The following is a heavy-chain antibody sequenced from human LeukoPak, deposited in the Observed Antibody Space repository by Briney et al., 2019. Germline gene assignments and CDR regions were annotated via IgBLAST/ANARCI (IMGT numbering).Heavy chain of an antibody. Sequence: GRSLRLSCAASGFTFSSYGMHWVRQAPGKGLEWVAVIWYDGSKKYYADSVKGRFTISRDNYKNTLYLQMNSLRADDTAVYYSARGGRYFDWLSSFAYWGQGTLVTVSS. J-gene: IGHJ4*02. CDR3: ARGGRYFDWLSSFAY. CDR1: GFTFSSYG. V-gene: IGHV3-33*01. CDR2: IWYDGSKK. D-gene: IGHD3-9*01.